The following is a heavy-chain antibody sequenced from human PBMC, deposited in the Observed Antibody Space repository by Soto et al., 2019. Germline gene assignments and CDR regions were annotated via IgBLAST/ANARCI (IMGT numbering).Heavy chain of an antibody. CDR1: GYTFTRYG. J-gene: IGHJ4*02. CDR3: ARTSGLRSGTYSPY. D-gene: IGHD1-26*01. CDR2: ISANNGDT. Sequence: ASVKVSCKASGYTFTRYGITWVRQAPGQGLERMGWISANNGDTDYLQTLQGRVTMTTDTSTSTAYMELRSLRSDDTAMYFCARTSGLRSGTYSPYWGQGTLVTVFS. V-gene: IGHV1-18*01.